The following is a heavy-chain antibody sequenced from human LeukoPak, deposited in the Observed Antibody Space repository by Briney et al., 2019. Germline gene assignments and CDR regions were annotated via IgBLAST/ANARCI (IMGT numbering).Heavy chain of an antibody. V-gene: IGHV3-23*01. CDR2: ISGSGGST. CDR3: AKLAAAGSNRDY. CDR1: GFTFSSYA. J-gene: IGHJ4*02. D-gene: IGHD6-13*01. Sequence: GGSLRLSCAASGFTFSSYAMSWVRQAPWKGLEWVSAISGSGGSTCYADSVKGRFTISRDNSKNTLYLQMNSLRAEDTAVYYCAKLAAAGSNRDYWGQGTLVTVSS.